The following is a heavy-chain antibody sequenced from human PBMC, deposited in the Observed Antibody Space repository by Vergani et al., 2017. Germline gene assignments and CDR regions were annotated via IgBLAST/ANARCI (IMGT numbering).Heavy chain of an antibody. Sequence: QVQLVESGGGVVQPGRSLRLSCAASGFTFSSYAMHWVRQAPGKGLEWVSVISYDGSNKYYADSVKGRFTISRDNSKNTLYLQMNSLRAEDTAVYYCAKDSKRAGEKDYYEFWRGRTNWGQGTLVTVSS. CDR3: AKDSKRAGEKDYYEFWRGRTN. CDR2: ISYDGSNK. CDR1: GFTFSSYA. J-gene: IGHJ4*02. D-gene: IGHD3-3*01. V-gene: IGHV3-30-3*01.